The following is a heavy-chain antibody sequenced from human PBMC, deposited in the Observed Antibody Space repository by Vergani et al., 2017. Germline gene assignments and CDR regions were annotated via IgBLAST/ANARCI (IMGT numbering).Heavy chain of an antibody. V-gene: IGHV3-30*02. J-gene: IGHJ5*02. D-gene: IGHD1-7*01. CDR1: GLTLSSYG. Sequence: QVQLVESGGGVVQPGGSMRLSCSASGLTLSSYGVHWVRQAPGRGLESVTFTRPHEDGAFYSASVRGRFTVSRDNSKNTLYLEMNRLNVDDTAIYYCAKTQGTVVGTWWFDPWGQGTPVTVSS. CDR3: AKTQGTVVGTWWFDP. CDR2: TRPHEDGA.